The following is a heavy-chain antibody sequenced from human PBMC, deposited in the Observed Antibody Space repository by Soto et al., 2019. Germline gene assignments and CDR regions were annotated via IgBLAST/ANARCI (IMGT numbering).Heavy chain of an antibody. CDR2: IKSKTDGGTT. V-gene: IGHV3-15*01. CDR1: GFTFSNAW. CDR3: TTLGATDLYYYYGMDV. Sequence: EVQLVESGGGLVKPGGSLRLSCAASGFTFSNAWMSWVRQAPGKGLEWGGRIKSKTDGGTTDYAAPVKGRFTISRDDSKNTLYLQMNSLKTEDTAVYYCTTLGATDLYYYYGMDVWGQGTTVTVSS. J-gene: IGHJ6*02. D-gene: IGHD5-12*01.